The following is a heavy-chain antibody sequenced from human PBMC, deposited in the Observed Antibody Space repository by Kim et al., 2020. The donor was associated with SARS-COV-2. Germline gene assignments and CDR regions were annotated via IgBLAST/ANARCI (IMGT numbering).Heavy chain of an antibody. V-gene: IGHV4-31*03. CDR3: ARVQYSSTGRVDY. D-gene: IGHD6-13*01. J-gene: IGHJ4*02. CDR1: GGSISSGAYY. CDR2: IYYSGST. Sequence: SETLSLTCTVSGGSISSGAYYWSWIRQHPGKGLEWIGYIYYSGSTYYNPSPKSRVTISVNTSKNQFSLKLSSVTAADTAVYYCARVQYSSTGRVDYWGQGTLVTVSS.